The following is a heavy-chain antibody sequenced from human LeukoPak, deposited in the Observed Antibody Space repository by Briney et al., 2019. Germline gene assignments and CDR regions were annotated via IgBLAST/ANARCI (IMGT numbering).Heavy chain of an antibody. J-gene: IGHJ6*03. Sequence: ASVKVSCKASGYTFTSYYMHWVRQAPGQGLEWMGIINPSGGSTSYAQKFQGRVTMTRDMSTSTVYMELSSLRSEDTAVYYCAKSGYPGRNVDTAMDGVIRPYYYMDVWGKGTTVTVSS. D-gene: IGHD5-18*01. CDR1: GYTFTSYY. CDR2: INPSGGST. CDR3: AKSGYPGRNVDTAMDGVIRPYYYMDV. V-gene: IGHV1-46*01.